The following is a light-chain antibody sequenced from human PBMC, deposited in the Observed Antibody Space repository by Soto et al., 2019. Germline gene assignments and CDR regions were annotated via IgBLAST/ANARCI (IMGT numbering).Light chain of an antibody. Sequence: QSVLTQPPSVSGSPGQWVTISCTGSMRNIGGVYVVHWYQQLPGTAPKLLIYGDSNRPSGVSDRFSGSKSGTTASLAITGLQAEDEADYYCQSFDSNRSLVFGGGTKLTVL. CDR3: QSFDSNRSLV. J-gene: IGLJ2*01. CDR2: GDS. V-gene: IGLV1-40*01. CDR1: MRNIGGVYV.